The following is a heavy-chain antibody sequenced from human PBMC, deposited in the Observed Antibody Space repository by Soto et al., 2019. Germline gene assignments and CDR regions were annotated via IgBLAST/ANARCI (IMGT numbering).Heavy chain of an antibody. Sequence: SDTLSLTCTVSGGSISSSSYYWGLIRQPPGKGLEWIGSIYYSGSTYYNPSLKSRVTISVDTSKNQFSLKLSSVTAAHTAVYYCASPKIAFYNWFDPWGQGTLVTVSS. V-gene: IGHV4-39*01. J-gene: IGHJ5*02. D-gene: IGHD3-3*02. CDR2: IYYSGST. CDR3: ASPKIAFYNWFDP. CDR1: GGSISSSSYY.